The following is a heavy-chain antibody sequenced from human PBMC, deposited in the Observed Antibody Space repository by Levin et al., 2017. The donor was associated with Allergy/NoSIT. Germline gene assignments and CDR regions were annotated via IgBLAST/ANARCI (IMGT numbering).Heavy chain of an antibody. CDR1: GGSISSYY. J-gene: IGHJ4*02. V-gene: IGHV4-59*01. CDR2: IYNSGNV. Sequence: SETLSLTCTVSGGSISSYYWTWIRQPPGKGLEWIGQIYNSGNVNYNPSLKSRVTMSVDTSKNQFSLKLRSVTAADTAVYYCAREGYYDTSGYYGSVLGYWGQGILVTVSS. CDR3: AREGYYDTSGYYGSVLGY. D-gene: IGHD3-22*01.